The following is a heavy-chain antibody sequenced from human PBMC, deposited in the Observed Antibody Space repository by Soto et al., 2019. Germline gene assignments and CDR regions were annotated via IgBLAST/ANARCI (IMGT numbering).Heavy chain of an antibody. V-gene: IGHV4-59*01. D-gene: IGHD5-12*01. Sequence: QVQLQQSGPGLVKPSETLSLTCTVSGDSISSSYWSWFRRPPGKGLEYIGYIFYTGITNYHPSLKSRVTISMDTSKNQFSLNLNSVTAADTAVYYCAKGAGRDGYNSARGQGTLVTVSA. CDR1: GDSISSSY. CDR2: IFYTGIT. J-gene: IGHJ4*02. CDR3: AKGAGRDGYNSA.